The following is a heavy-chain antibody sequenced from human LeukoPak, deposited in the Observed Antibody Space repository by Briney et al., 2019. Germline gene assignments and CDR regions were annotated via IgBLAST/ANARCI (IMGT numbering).Heavy chain of an antibody. D-gene: IGHD6-19*01. V-gene: IGHV4-38-2*02. CDR2: IYHSGST. CDR3: ARDLLYSSGWYSAN. J-gene: IGHJ4*02. Sequence: PSETLSLTCAVSGYSISSGYYWDWIRQPPGKGLEWIGSIYHSGSTYYNPSLKSRVTISIDTSKNQFSLKLSSVTAADTAVYYCARDLLYSSGWYSANWGQGTLVTVSS. CDR1: GYSISSGYY.